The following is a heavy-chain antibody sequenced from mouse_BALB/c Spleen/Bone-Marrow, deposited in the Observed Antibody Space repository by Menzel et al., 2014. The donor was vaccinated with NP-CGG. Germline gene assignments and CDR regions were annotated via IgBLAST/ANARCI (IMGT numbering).Heavy chain of an antibody. CDR3: ARSAGYGNYLAWFAC. CDR1: GFNIKDTY. CDR2: IDPANGNT. Sequence: VQLQQPGAELVKPGASVKLSCTASGFNIKDTYMHWVKQRPEQGLEWIGRIDPANGNTKYDPKFQGKATITADTSSNTADLQLSSLTAEDTAVYYCARSAGYGNYLAWFACWGQGTLVTVSA. V-gene: IGHV14-3*02. J-gene: IGHJ3*01. D-gene: IGHD2-10*02.